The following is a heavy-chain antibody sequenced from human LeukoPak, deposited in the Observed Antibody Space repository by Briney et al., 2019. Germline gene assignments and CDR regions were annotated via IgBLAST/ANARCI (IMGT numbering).Heavy chain of an antibody. J-gene: IGHJ4*02. CDR3: ARHRAYSSSSPFDY. CDR2: IYYTGST. D-gene: IGHD6-6*01. CDR1: GGSISSLY. V-gene: IGHV4-59*08. Sequence: KSSETLSFTCSVSGGSISSLYWSWIRQPPGKGLEWIGYIYYTGSTNYNPSLKSRVTMFVDMSKNQFSLRLSSVTAADTAVYYCARHRAYSSSSPFDYWGQGTLVTVSS.